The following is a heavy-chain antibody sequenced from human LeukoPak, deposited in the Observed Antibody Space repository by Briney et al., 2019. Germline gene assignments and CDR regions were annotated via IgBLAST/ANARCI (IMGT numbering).Heavy chain of an antibody. V-gene: IGHV4-4*02. CDR1: GGSINGSEW. Sequence: SETLSLTCAVSGGSINGSEWWNWVRQTPGKGLEWIAEIYHSGKANCNPSLKSRVAISVDKSKNQLFLKLYSVTAADTAVYYCARDSKSGNSWFFDSWGQGTLVTVSS. CDR3: ARDSKSGNSWFFDS. D-gene: IGHD6-13*01. CDR2: IYHSGKA. J-gene: IGHJ4*02.